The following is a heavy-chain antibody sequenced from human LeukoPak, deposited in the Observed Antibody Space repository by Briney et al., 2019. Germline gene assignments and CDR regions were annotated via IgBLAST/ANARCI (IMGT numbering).Heavy chain of an antibody. D-gene: IGHD3-22*01. J-gene: IGHJ3*02. Sequence: GGSLRLSCAASGFTFSGSAMHWVRQAAGKGLEWVGRIRSKPHSYATAYAASVKGRFTISRDDSKNMAYLQMNSLKTEDTAVYYCTRHGGRDYYDSTEDAFDIWGQGTMVTVSS. CDR3: TRHGGRDYYDSTEDAFDI. CDR1: GFTFSGSA. CDR2: IRSKPHSYAT. V-gene: IGHV3-73*01.